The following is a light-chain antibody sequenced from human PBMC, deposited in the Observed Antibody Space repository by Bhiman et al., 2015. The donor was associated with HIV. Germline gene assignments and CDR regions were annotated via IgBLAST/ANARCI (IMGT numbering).Light chain of an antibody. V-gene: IGLV2-14*03. J-gene: IGLJ1*01. CDR1: TSDIGAYNY. CDR3: SSYAGHNIYV. CDR2: DVY. Sequence: QSALTQPASVSGSPGQSITISCTGTTSDIGAYNYVSWYQQHPGKAPKLILYDVYYRPSGVSGRFSGSQFHITASLTISGLQAEDEADYYCSSYAGHNIYVFGTGTKVTVL.